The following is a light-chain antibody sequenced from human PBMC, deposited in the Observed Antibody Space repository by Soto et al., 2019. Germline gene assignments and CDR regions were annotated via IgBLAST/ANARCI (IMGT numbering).Light chain of an antibody. CDR2: DVT. CDR3: CSYAGSRAL. CDR1: SSDVDGYNY. Sequence: QSALTQPRSVSGSPGQSVTVSCTGTSSDVDGYNYVSWYQQYPGKAPKRMIYDVTKRPSGVPDRFSGSKSGNTASLTISGLQAEDEADYYCCSYAGSRALFGGGTKLTVL. J-gene: IGLJ2*01. V-gene: IGLV2-11*01.